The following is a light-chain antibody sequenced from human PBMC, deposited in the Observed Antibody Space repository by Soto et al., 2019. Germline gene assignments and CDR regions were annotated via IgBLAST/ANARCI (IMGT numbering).Light chain of an antibody. Sequence: EFVLTQSPGTLSLSPCERATLSVRASQTVRNNYLAWYQQKPGQAPRLLIYDASSRATGIPDRFSGGGSGTDFTLTISSLQSEDFAVYYCQQYIDWPPYTFGQGTKVDIK. J-gene: IGKJ2*01. CDR2: DAS. CDR3: QQYIDWPPYT. CDR1: QTVRNNY. V-gene: IGKV3-20*01.